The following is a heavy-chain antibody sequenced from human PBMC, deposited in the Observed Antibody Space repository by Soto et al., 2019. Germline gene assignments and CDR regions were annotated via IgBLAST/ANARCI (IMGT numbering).Heavy chain of an antibody. V-gene: IGHV3-64*01. CDR2: ISSYGGNI. CDR1: GFTIGDYG. CDR3: ARDVGSGNYYKRAYYYYYMAV. D-gene: IGHD3-10*01. J-gene: IGHJ6*03. Sequence: EVQVVESGGGLVQPGDSLRLSCAASGFTIGDYGFHWVRQAPGKALEYISAISSYGGNIYYANSVKGRFTISRDTSKNTLYLHMGGLRAEDMGVYYCARDVGSGNYYKRAYYYYYMAVWCKGNTVTESS.